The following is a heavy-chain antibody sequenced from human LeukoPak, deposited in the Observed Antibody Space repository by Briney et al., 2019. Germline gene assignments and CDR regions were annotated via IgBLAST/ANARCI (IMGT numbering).Heavy chain of an antibody. Sequence: SETLSLTCTVSGGSISSYYWSWIRQPPGKGLEWIGYIYYSGITYYYPSLKSRFTISVDTSKNQFSLKLTFVTAADTAVYYCARVAAATSNPRFDYWGQGTLGTVSS. CDR2: IYYSGIT. CDR3: ARVAAATSNPRFDY. J-gene: IGHJ4*02. V-gene: IGHV4-59*12. D-gene: IGHD5-24*01. CDR1: GGSISSYY.